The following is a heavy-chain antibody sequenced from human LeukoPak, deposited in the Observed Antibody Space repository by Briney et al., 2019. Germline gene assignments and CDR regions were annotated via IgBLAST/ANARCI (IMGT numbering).Heavy chain of an antibody. J-gene: IGHJ4*02. D-gene: IGHD2-21*01. CDR1: GFTFSSYS. Sequence: GGSLRLSCAASGFTFSSYSMNWVRQAPGKGLEWVSSMSSISGTYIYYADSVEGRFTISRDNAKNSLYLQMNSLRAEDTAVYYCARVWQTGGQGTLVTVSS. CDR3: ARVWQT. V-gene: IGHV3-21*01. CDR2: MSSISGTYI.